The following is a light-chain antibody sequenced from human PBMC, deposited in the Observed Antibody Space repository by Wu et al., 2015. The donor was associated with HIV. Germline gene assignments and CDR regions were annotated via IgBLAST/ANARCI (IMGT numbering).Light chain of an antibody. Sequence: EELMTQSPATLSVSPGERVALSCRASQSINNNLAWYQQIPGQPPRLLIYDASTRATGVPARFSGSGSGTEFILTISTIQSEDSAIYFCQQYQIWPPVTFGLGTKVEIK. V-gene: IGKV3-15*01. CDR3: QQYQIWPPVT. J-gene: IGKJ1*01. CDR2: DAS. CDR1: QSINNN.